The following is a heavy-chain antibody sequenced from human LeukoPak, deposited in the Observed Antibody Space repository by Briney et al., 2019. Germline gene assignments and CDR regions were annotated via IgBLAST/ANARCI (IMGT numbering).Heavy chain of an antibody. D-gene: IGHD3-10*01. CDR2: ISYDGSNK. CDR1: GFTFNSYG. V-gene: IGHV3-30*18. CDR3: AKNYGSGSYFHDAFDI. Sequence: GGSLRLSCAASGFTFNSYGMHWVRQAPGKGLEWVAVISYDGSNKHYADSVKGRFSISRDNSKNTLYLQMNSLRAEDTAVYYCAKNYGSGSYFHDAFDIWGQGTMVTVSS. J-gene: IGHJ3*02.